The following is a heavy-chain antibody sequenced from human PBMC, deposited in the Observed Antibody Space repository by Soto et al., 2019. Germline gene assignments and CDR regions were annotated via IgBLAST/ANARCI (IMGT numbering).Heavy chain of an antibody. CDR2: IDPSGGGT. CDR1: GYTFTSYY. V-gene: IGHV1-46*01. D-gene: IGHD2-15*01. Sequence: QVQLVQSGAEVKKPGASVKVSCKASGYTFTSYYMHCVRQAPGQGLEWMGIIDPSGGGTSYAQKSQGRLTMTRDTSTSTVYMELSSLRSEDTAVYYCARDRVDCSGGNCWRSVEDTGGQGTLVTVSS. J-gene: IGHJ5*02. CDR3: ARDRVDCSGGNCWRSVEDT.